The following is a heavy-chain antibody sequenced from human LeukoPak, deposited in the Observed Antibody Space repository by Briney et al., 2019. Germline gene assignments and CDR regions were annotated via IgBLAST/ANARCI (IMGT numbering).Heavy chain of an antibody. V-gene: IGHV4-4*02. Sequence: PSETLSLTCAVSGVSITDNWWRWVRQPPGKGLEWIGEILHTGPTNFNPSLKSRVTISVDTSKNQFSLKLSSVTAADTAVYYCARVYYSNSYDYWYFDLWGRGTLVTVSS. CDR1: GVSITDNW. J-gene: IGHJ2*01. CDR2: ILHTGPT. CDR3: ARVYYSNSYDYWYFDL. D-gene: IGHD6-13*01.